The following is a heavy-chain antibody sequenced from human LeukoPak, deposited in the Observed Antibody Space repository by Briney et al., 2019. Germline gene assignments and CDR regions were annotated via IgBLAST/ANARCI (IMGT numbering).Heavy chain of an antibody. D-gene: IGHD3-10*01. CDR3: TRDRQGPKLYEMHV. CDR1: GFTFSNAW. J-gene: IGHJ6*02. Sequence: GGSLRLSCAASGFTFSNAWMNWVRQAPGKGLEWVANIRQDGSAKYYLDSVKGRFTISRDNAKNSLYLQMNSLRAEDTAVYSCTRDRQGPKLYEMHVWGQGTTVTVSS. V-gene: IGHV3-7*01. CDR2: IRQDGSAK.